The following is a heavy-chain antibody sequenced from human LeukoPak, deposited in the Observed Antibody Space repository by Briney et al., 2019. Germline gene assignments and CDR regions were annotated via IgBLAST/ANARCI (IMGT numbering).Heavy chain of an antibody. CDR1: GFTFSSYE. Sequence: GGSLKLSCAASGFTFSSYEMNWVRQAPGKGLEWVSYISNSGNTIYYADSVKGRFTISRDNAKNSLYLQMNSLRAEDTAVYYCARDYLVDYWGQGTLVTVSS. CDR2: ISNSGNTI. J-gene: IGHJ4*02. CDR3: ARDYLVDY. V-gene: IGHV3-48*03.